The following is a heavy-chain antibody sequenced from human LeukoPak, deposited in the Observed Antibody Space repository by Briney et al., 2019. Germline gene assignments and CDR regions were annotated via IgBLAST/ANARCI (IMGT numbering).Heavy chain of an antibody. CDR1: GGSISHYY. V-gene: IGHV4-31*03. CDR2: IYYSGST. CDR3: ARGSYYYDSSGYYRFDY. J-gene: IGHJ4*02. Sequence: PSETLSLTCTVSGGSISHYYWSWIRQHPGKGLEWIGYIYYSGSTYYNPSLKSRVTISVDTSKNQFSLKLSSVTAADTAVYYCARGSYYYDSSGYYRFDYWGQGTLVTVSS. D-gene: IGHD3-22*01.